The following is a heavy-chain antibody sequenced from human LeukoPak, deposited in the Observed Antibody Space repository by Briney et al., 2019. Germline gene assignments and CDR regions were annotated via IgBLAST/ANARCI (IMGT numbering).Heavy chain of an antibody. J-gene: IGHJ3*01. CDR3: ARGSSRGPRDAFDF. Sequence: ASVKVSCKASGYTFTSYYVHWVRQAPGQGLEWMGIISPSGASTSYAQKFQGRVTMTRGMSTSTVYMELSSLISEDTAVYYCARGSSRGPRDAFDFWGQGTMVTLSS. CDR2: ISPSGAST. CDR1: GYTFTSYY. V-gene: IGHV1-46*01. D-gene: IGHD2-15*01.